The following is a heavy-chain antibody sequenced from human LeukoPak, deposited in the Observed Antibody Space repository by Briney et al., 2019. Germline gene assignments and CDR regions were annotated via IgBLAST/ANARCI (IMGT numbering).Heavy chain of an antibody. CDR3: ARDRIVGVERPVDV. J-gene: IGHJ6*02. D-gene: IGHD1-26*01. CDR2: IYYGGST. Sequence: SETLSLTCTVSGGSISSSSCHWGWLRQSPGKGLEWIGNIYYGGSTYYNPSLQSRVTISVDTSKNQFSLKLGSVTAADTAVYYCARDRIVGVERPVDVWGQGTTVTVYS. V-gene: IGHV4-39*02. CDR1: GGSISSSSCH.